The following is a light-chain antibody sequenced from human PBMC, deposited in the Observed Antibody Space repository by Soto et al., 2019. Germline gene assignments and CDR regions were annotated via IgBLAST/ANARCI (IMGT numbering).Light chain of an antibody. V-gene: IGKV1-39*01. J-gene: IGKJ5*01. CDR3: QQSFSTPIT. CDR1: QTINKN. CDR2: GSS. Sequence: DIQMTQSPSSLSASVGDRVIITCRASQTINKNLNWYQQRPGKAPNLLIYGSSGLQSGFPSRFSGSGYGTDFTLTISSLQPEDFATYYCQQSFSTPITFGQGTRL.